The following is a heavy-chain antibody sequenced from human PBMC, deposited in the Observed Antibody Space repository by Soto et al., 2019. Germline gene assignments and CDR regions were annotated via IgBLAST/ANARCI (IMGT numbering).Heavy chain of an antibody. CDR1: GGSISSGGYS. Sequence: QLQLQESGSGLVKPSQTLSLTCAVSGGSISSGGYSWSWIRQPPGKGLEWIGYIYHSGSTYYNPSLKSRVTISVDRSKSQFSLKLSAVTAADTAVYYCARVLGSGWYHDYWGQGTLVTVSS. J-gene: IGHJ4*02. CDR2: IYHSGST. D-gene: IGHD6-19*01. V-gene: IGHV4-30-2*01. CDR3: ARVLGSGWYHDY.